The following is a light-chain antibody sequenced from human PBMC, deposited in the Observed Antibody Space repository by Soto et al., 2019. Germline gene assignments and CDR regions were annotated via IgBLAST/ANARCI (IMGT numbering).Light chain of an antibody. J-gene: IGLJ1*01. CDR2: EVT. CDR3: SSHTSGSTRV. V-gene: IGLV2-14*01. Sequence: QSALTQPASGSGSPGQSIAISCPGTSSDVGGYDYVSWYQQHPDKAPKLMIYEVTKRPSGVSNRFSGSKSGNTASLTISGLQPEDEADYYCSSHTSGSTRVFGSGTKVTVL. CDR1: SSDVGGYDY.